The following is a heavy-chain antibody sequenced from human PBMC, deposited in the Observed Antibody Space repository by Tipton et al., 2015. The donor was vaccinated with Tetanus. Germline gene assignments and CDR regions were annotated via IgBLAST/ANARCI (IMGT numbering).Heavy chain of an antibody. CDR1: GASISSNTYY. CDR3: ARDQGGGRVVRLNWFDP. V-gene: IGHV4-39*07. Sequence: TLSLTCTVSGASISSNTYYWGWIRQPPGKGLEWIASVSYSGSTYYNPSLKSRVSMSVDTSKNQLFLNLTSLTAADTAVYYCARDQGGGRVVRLNWFDPWGQGTLVTVSS. J-gene: IGHJ5*02. CDR2: VSYSGST. D-gene: IGHD6-6*01.